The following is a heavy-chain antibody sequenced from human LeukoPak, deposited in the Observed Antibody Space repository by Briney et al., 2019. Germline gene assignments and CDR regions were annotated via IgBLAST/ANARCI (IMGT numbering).Heavy chain of an antibody. D-gene: IGHD6-19*01. CDR1: GFTFSSYS. CDR3: ARYSSHWSFDS. V-gene: IGHV3-48*01. J-gene: IGHJ4*02. CDR2: ISSSSSTI. Sequence: PGGSLRLSCAASGFTFSSYSMSWVRQAPGKGLEWVSYISSSSSTIYYADSVKGRFTISRDNAKSSLYLQMNSLRAEDTAVYYCARYSSHWSFDSWGQGTLVTVSS.